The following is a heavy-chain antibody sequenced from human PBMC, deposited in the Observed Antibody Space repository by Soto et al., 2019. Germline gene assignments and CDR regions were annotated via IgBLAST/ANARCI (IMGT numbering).Heavy chain of an antibody. Sequence: SETLSLTCTVSGGSISSYYWSWIRQPPGKGLEWIGYIYYSGSTNYTPSLKSRVTISVDTSKNQFSLKLSSVTAADTAVYYCARGGWEPPATDICDPGIRVTVSS. D-gene: IGHD1-26*01. CDR1: GGSISSYY. CDR3: ARGGWEPPATDI. CDR2: IYYSGST. V-gene: IGHV4-59*01. J-gene: IGHJ3*02.